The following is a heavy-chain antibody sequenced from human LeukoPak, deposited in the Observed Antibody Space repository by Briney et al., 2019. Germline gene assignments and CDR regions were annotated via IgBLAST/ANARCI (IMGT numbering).Heavy chain of an antibody. V-gene: IGHV3-9*01. Sequence: GGSLRLSCAASGFTFDDYAMHWVRQAPGKGLEWVSGISWNSGSIGYADSVKGRFTISRDNAKNSLYLQMNSPRAEDTALYYCAKDILTGYQGGLDYWGQGTLVTVSS. J-gene: IGHJ4*02. CDR2: ISWNSGSI. CDR1: GFTFDDYA. CDR3: AKDILTGYQGGLDY. D-gene: IGHD3-9*01.